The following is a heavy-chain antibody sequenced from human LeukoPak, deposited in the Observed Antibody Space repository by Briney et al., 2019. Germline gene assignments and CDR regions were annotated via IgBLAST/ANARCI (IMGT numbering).Heavy chain of an antibody. CDR1: GFTFSSYA. D-gene: IGHD3-10*01. CDR2: ISGSGGST. CDR3: AKDRYGSGSHYNNY. Sequence: GGSLRLSCAASGFTFSSYAMSWVRQAPGKGLEWVSAISGSGGSTYYADSVKGRFTISRDNTKNTLYLQMNSLRAEGTAVYYCAKDRYGSGSHYNNYWGQGTLVTVSS. V-gene: IGHV3-23*01. J-gene: IGHJ4*02.